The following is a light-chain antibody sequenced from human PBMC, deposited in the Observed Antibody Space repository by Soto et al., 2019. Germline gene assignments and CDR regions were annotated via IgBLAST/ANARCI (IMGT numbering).Light chain of an antibody. Sequence: EIVMTQSPATLSVSPGERATLSCRASQSVSSNLAWYQQKPGQAPRLLIYGASTRATGIPARFSGSGSGTEFTLTISSLQSEDFAVYYCQQYYSTPPGFGPGTKVDIK. CDR1: QSVSSN. CDR3: QQYYSTPPG. V-gene: IGKV3-15*01. CDR2: GAS. J-gene: IGKJ3*01.